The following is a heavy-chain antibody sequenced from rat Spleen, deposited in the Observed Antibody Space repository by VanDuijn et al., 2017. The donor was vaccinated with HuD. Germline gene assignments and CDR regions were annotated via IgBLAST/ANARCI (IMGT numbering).Heavy chain of an antibody. CDR1: GFTFSNYY. J-gene: IGHJ2*01. CDR2: ISTGGDKT. D-gene: IGHD1-4*01. V-gene: IGHV5-25*01. Sequence: EVQLVESDGGLVQPGRSLKLSCAALGFTFSNYYMAWVRQAPTKGLEWVAHISTGGDKTYYRDSVKGRFTISRDNAKSTLYLQMDSLRSEDTATYYCAREAGIPFHYFDYWGQGVMVTVSS. CDR3: AREAGIPFHYFDY.